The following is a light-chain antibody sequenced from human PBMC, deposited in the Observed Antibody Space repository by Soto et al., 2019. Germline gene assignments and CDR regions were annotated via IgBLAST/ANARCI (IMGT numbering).Light chain of an antibody. V-gene: IGLV2-14*01. J-gene: IGLJ1*01. CDR3: SSYTSSRTLG. CDR2: EVS. Sequence: QSALTQPASVSGSPGQSITISCTGTSSDVGGYIYVSWYQQHPGKAPKLMIYEVSNRPSGVSNRFSGSKSGNTASLTISGLQAEDEAGYYRSSYTSSRTLGFGTWTKVTVL. CDR1: SSDVGGYIY.